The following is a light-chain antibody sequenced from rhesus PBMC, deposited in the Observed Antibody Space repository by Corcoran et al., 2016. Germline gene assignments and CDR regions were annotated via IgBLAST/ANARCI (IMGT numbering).Light chain of an antibody. J-gene: IGKJ1*01. CDR3: QQHNSYPWT. V-gene: IGKV1S14*01. CDR1: QGISNY. CDR2: YAS. Sequence: DIQMTQSPSSLSASVGDTVTITCRASQGISNYLAWYQQKPGKAPKPLIYYASNLESGVPSRFSGSGAETDVTLTISSLQPEDFAIYYCQQHNSYPWTFGQGTKVEIK.